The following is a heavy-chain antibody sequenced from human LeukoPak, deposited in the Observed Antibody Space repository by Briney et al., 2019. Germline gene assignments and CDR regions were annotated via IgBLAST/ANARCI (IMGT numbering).Heavy chain of an antibody. CDR3: ARVFFYGSGSYLD. Sequence: GGSLRLSCSASGFAFSSYDLNWVRQAPGKGLEWISHIGSTGRDTYYADSVKGRFIISRDNAKNSLFLLMNSLRAEDTAIYYCARVFFYGSGSYLDWGRGTLVTVSS. V-gene: IGHV3-48*03. D-gene: IGHD3-10*01. J-gene: IGHJ4*02. CDR2: IGSTGRDT. CDR1: GFAFSSYD.